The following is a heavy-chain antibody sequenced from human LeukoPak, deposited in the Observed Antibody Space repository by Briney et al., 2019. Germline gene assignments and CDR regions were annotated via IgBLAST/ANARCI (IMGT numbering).Heavy chain of an antibody. J-gene: IGHJ6*02. V-gene: IGHV4-34*01. CDR1: GGSFSCYY. CDR2: INHSGST. D-gene: IGHD6-19*01. Sequence: PSETLSLTCAFYGGSFSCYYWRWIRQPPGKGLEWIGEINHSGSTNYNPSLKSRVTISVDTSKNQFSLKLSSVTAADTAVYYCARGVSRIAVAGSDYDYGMDAWGQGTTVTVSS. CDR3: ARGVSRIAVAGSDYDYGMDA.